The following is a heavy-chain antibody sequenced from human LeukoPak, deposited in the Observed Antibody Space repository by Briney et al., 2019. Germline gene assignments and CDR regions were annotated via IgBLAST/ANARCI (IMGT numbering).Heavy chain of an antibody. D-gene: IGHD2-15*01. J-gene: IGHJ4*02. CDR2: INHSGST. Sequence: SETLSLTCAVYGGSFSGYYWSWIRQPPGKGLEWIGEINHSGSTNYNPSLKSRVSISVDTSKNQFSLRLSSVTAADTAVYYCARSGGRSATIVYWGQGTLVTVSS. CDR3: ARSGGRSATIVY. V-gene: IGHV4-34*01. CDR1: GGSFSGYY.